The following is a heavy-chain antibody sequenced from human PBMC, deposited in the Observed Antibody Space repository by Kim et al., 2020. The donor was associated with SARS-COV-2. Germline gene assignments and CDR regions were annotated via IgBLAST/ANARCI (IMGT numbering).Heavy chain of an antibody. CDR1: GYTFTSYG. Sequence: ASVKVSCKASGYTFTSYGISWVRQAPGQGLEWMGWISAYNGNTNYAQKLQGRVTMTTDTSTSTAYMELRSLRSDDTAVYYCAREYGDYGIQLWTHYYYYGMDVGGQGTTVTVSS. D-gene: IGHD5-18*01. J-gene: IGHJ6*02. CDR2: ISAYNGNT. CDR3: AREYGDYGIQLWTHYYYYGMDV. V-gene: IGHV1-18*01.